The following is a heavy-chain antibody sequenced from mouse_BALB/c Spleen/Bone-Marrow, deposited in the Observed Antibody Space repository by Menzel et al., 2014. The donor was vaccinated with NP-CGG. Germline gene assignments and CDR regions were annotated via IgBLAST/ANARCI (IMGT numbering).Heavy chain of an antibody. CDR1: GVSLTSYA. Sequence: VQGVESGPGLVQPSQSLSITCTVSGVSLTSYAVHWVRQSPGKGLEWLGVIWSGGSTDYNAAFISRLSIIKDNSKSQVFFKMNSLQANDTAIYYCARNVYYYGSSPMDYWGQGTSVTVSS. CDR3: ARNVYYYGSSPMDY. CDR2: IWSGGST. D-gene: IGHD1-1*01. V-gene: IGHV2-2*02. J-gene: IGHJ4*01.